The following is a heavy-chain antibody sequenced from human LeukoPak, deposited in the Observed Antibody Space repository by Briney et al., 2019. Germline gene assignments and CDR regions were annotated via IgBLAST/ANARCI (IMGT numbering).Heavy chain of an antibody. CDR3: AGGYSYGLYGMDV. J-gene: IGHJ6*04. CDR2: IVVGSGNT. D-gene: IGHD5-18*01. V-gene: IGHV1-58*01. Sequence: GTSVKVSCTASGFTFTSSAVQWVRQARGQRLEWIGWIVVGSGNTNYAQKFQERVTITRDMSTSTAYMELSSLRSEDTAVYYCAGGYSYGLYGMDVWGKGTTVTVSS. CDR1: GFTFTSSA.